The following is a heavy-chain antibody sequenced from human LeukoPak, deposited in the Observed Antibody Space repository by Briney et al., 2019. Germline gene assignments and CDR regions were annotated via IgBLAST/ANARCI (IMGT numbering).Heavy chain of an antibody. CDR1: GGSISSYY. J-gene: IGHJ4*02. Sequence: SETLSLTCTVSGGSISSYYWSWIRQPPGKGLEWIGEINHSGSTNYNPSLKSRVTISVDTSKNQFSLKLSSVTAADTAVYYCARATYYYGSGSYPFDYWGQGTLVTVSS. CDR3: ARATYYYGSGSYPFDY. V-gene: IGHV4-34*01. D-gene: IGHD3-10*01. CDR2: INHSGST.